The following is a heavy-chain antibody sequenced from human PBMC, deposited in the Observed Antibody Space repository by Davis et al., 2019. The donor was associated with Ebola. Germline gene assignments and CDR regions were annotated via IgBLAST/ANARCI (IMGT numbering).Heavy chain of an antibody. V-gene: IGHV3-33*08. CDR2: IWYDGSNK. D-gene: IGHD3-22*01. Sequence: GESLKISCAASGFTFSSYAMHWVRQAPGKGLEWVAVIWYDGSNKYYADSVKGRFTISRDNSKNTLYLQMNSLRAEDTAVYYCAGEDDSSGYYYSFDYWGQGTLVTVSS. CDR1: GFTFSSYA. CDR3: AGEDDSSGYYYSFDY. J-gene: IGHJ4*02.